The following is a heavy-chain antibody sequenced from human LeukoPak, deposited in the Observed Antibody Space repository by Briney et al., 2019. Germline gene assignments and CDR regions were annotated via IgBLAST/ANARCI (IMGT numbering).Heavy chain of an antibody. Sequence: GSLRLSCAASGFTFSSYSINWVRQAPGKGLEWVSYISTSSRTIYYADSVKGRFTISRDNAKNTLYLQMNSLRADDTAVYYCAMKAVPRPRLYDAFDFWGQGTVVTVSS. CDR2: ISTSSRTI. J-gene: IGHJ3*01. V-gene: IGHV3-48*04. CDR3: AMKAVPRPRLYDAFDF. D-gene: IGHD2-2*02. CDR1: GFTFSSYS.